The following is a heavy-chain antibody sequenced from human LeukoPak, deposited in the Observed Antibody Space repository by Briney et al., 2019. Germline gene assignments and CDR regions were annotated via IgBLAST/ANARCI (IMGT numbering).Heavy chain of an antibody. J-gene: IGHJ5*02. Sequence: ASVRVSCKASGYTFTSYGISWVRQAPGQGLEWMGWISAYNGNTNYAQKLQGRVTMTTDTSTSTAYMELRSLRSDDTAVYYCARDDCSSTSCYSLSWFDPWGQGSLVTVSS. CDR3: ARDDCSSTSCYSLSWFDP. CDR1: GYTFTSYG. V-gene: IGHV1-18*01. CDR2: ISAYNGNT. D-gene: IGHD2-2*02.